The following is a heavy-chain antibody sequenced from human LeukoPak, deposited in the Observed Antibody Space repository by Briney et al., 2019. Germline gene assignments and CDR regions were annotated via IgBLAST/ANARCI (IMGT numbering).Heavy chain of an antibody. CDR3: ARQGVVPNKAGWYFDL. V-gene: IGHV4-39*01. D-gene: IGHD3-10*01. Sequence: PSETLSLTCIVSGGSMSSTDHFWGWIPQPPGKGLEWIGSFYYTGTIFYSPSLESRGTISIDTSKNQFSLKIRSVTAADTAVYYCARQGVVPNKAGWYFDLWGRGALVTVSS. CDR2: FYYTGTI. J-gene: IGHJ2*01. CDR1: GGSMSSTDHF.